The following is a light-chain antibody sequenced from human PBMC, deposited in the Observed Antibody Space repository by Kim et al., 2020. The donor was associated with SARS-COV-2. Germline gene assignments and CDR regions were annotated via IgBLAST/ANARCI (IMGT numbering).Light chain of an antibody. V-gene: IGKV2-28*01. Sequence: GEPSSIFCRSSQSLLHSNGYNYLDWYLQKPGQSPQLLIYLGSNRASGVPDRFSGSGSGTDFTLKISRMEAEDVGVYYCMQALQTHTFGQGTKLEI. CDR1: QSLLHSNGYNY. J-gene: IGKJ2*01. CDR3: MQALQTHT. CDR2: LGS.